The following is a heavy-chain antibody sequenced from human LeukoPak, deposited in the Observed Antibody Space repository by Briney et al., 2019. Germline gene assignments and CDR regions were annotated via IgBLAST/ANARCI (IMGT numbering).Heavy chain of an antibody. Sequence: GGSLRLSCAASGFSFSSYEMNWVRQAPGKGLEWVSYIGSSGSTVYYADSVKGRFTISRDNAKNSLYLQMNSLRDEDTAIYYCATYRQVLLPFESWGQGTLVTVSS. CDR1: GFSFSSYE. CDR2: IGSSGSTV. D-gene: IGHD2-8*02. CDR3: ATYRQVLLPFES. V-gene: IGHV3-48*03. J-gene: IGHJ4*02.